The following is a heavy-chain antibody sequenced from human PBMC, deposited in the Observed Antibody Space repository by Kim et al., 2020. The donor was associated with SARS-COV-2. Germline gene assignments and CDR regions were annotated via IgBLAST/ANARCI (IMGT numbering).Heavy chain of an antibody. CDR3: ARPERRSAMVND. J-gene: IGHJ4*02. CDR1: GGSISSSSYY. V-gene: IGHV4-39*01. Sequence: SETLSLTCTVSGGSISSSSYYWGWIRQPPGKGLEWIGSIYYSGSTYYNPSLKSRVTISVDTSKNQFSLKLSSVTAADTAVYYCARPERRSAMVNDWGQGTLVTVSS. D-gene: IGHD5-18*01. CDR2: IYYSGST.